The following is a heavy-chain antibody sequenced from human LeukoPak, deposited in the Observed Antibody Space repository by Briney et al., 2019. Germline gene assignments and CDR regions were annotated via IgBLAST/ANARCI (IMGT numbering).Heavy chain of an antibody. J-gene: IGHJ6*03. V-gene: IGHV3-48*03. D-gene: IGHD2-21*01. Sequence: GGSLRLSCAASGFTFSSYEMNWVRQAPGKGLEWVSHISSSGSTIYYADSVKGRLTISRDNAKNSLYLQMNSLRAEDTAVYYCARLAGGYYYYMDVWGKGTTVTVSS. CDR1: GFTFSSYE. CDR2: ISSSGSTI. CDR3: ARLAGGYYYYMDV.